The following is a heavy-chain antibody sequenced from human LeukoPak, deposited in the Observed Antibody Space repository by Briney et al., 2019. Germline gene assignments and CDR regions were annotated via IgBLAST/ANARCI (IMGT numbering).Heavy chain of an antibody. D-gene: IGHD1-26*01. CDR1: GGSISSYY. CDR2: IYYSGST. J-gene: IGHJ4*02. V-gene: IGHV4-59*12. Sequence: SETLSLTCTVSGGSISSYYWSWIRQPPGKGLEWIGYIYYSGSTNYNPSLKSRVTISVDTSKNQFSLQLNSVTPEDTAVYYCASAVTWELRYWGQGTLVTVSS. CDR3: ASAVTWELRY.